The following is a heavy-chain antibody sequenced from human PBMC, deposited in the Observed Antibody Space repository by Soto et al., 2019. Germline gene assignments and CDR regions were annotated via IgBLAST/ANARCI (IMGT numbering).Heavy chain of an antibody. Sequence: GASVKVSCKASGGTFSSYAISWVRQAPGQGLEWMGGIIPIFGTANYAQKFQGRVTITADESTSTAYMELSSLRSEDTAVYYCTRAEYCSSTSCYYYYYYGMDVWGQGTTVTVSS. V-gene: IGHV1-69*13. J-gene: IGHJ6*02. CDR3: TRAEYCSSTSCYYYYYYGMDV. CDR1: GGTFSSYA. CDR2: IIPIFGTA. D-gene: IGHD2-2*01.